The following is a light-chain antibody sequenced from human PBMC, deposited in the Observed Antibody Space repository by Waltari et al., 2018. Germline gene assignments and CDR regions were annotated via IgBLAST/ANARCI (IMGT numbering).Light chain of an antibody. J-gene: IGKJ4*01. CDR3: LQHKSYPLT. CDR1: QDITKY. CDR2: GAF. V-gene: IGKV1-17*03. Sequence: DFQMTQSPSAISASVGHRVTIPCRASQDITKYLAWFQQKPGKVPKPLIYGAFSLQSGVPSRFSGSGSGTEFTLTISSLQPEDFATYYCLQHKSYPLTFGGGTKVEIK.